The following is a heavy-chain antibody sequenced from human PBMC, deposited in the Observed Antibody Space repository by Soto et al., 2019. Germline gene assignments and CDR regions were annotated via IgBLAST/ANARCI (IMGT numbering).Heavy chain of an antibody. J-gene: IGHJ6*02. CDR1: GGTFSSYA. V-gene: IGHV1-69*01. CDR2: IIPIFGTA. Sequence: QVQLVQSGAEVKKPGSSVKVSCKASGGTFSSYAISWVRQAPGQGLEWMGGIIPIFGTANYAQKFQGRVTITAHESTSPAYMELSSMRSEDTAVYYCARDYHVQIAKMTGQYGIDVWGQGTTVTVSS. D-gene: IGHD2-21*01. CDR3: ARDYHVQIAKMTGQYGIDV.